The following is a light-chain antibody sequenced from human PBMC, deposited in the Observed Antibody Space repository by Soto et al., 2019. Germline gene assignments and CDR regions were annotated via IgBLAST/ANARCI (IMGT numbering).Light chain of an antibody. CDR3: QQYHSYPLS. J-gene: IGKJ4*01. CDR1: QSISSW. V-gene: IGKV1-5*03. CDR2: TAS. Sequence: DIQMTQSPPTLSASGGDRVIITCRASQSISSWLAWYQQKPGKAPKLIIYTASTLESGVPSRFSGSGSGTEFTLTISSLQPDDFATYYCQQYHSYPLSFGGGTKVEFK.